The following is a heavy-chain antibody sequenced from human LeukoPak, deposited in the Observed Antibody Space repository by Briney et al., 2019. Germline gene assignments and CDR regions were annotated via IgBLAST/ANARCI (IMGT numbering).Heavy chain of an antibody. D-gene: IGHD3-9*01. V-gene: IGHV3-30-3*01. CDR2: ISYDGSNK. J-gene: IGHJ4*02. Sequence: GGSLRLSCEASGFTVSDFYMSWVRQAPGKGLQWVAVISYDGSNKYYADSVKGRFTISRDNSKNTLYLQMNSLRAEDTAVYYCARGKGPRYDILPWYWGQGTLVTVSS. CDR3: ARGKGPRYDILPWY. CDR1: GFTVSDFY.